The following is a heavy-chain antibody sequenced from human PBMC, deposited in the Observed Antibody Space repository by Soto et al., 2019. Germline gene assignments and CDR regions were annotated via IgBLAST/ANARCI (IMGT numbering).Heavy chain of an antibody. V-gene: IGHV1-2*02. Sequence: ASVKVSCKASGYTLTGYYMHWVRQAPGQGLECMGWINPNSGGTNYAQKFQGRVTMTRDTSISTAYMELSRLRSDDTAVYYCARYQIVVVPAANYYYYGMDVWGQGTTVTVSS. CDR3: ARYQIVVVPAANYYYYGMDV. CDR2: INPNSGGT. J-gene: IGHJ6*02. CDR1: GYTLTGYY. D-gene: IGHD2-2*01.